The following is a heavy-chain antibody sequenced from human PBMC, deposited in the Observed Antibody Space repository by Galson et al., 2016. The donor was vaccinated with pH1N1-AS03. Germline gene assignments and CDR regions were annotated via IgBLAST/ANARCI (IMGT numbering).Heavy chain of an antibody. D-gene: IGHD7-27*01. CDR1: GYTFTSYD. V-gene: IGHV1-8*01. Sequence: SVKASCKASGYTFTSYDINWVRQAAGQGLEWLGWMNPHSGNRGYAQKFQGRVTMTTDTSTSTPYMELRSLRSDDTAVYYCARMGKRWGDAYDIWGQGTMVTVSS. CDR2: MNPHSGNR. CDR3: ARMGKRWGDAYDI. J-gene: IGHJ3*02.